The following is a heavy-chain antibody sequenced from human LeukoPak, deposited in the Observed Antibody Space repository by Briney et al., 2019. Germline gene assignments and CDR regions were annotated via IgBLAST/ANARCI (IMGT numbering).Heavy chain of an antibody. CDR1: GYTFTGYY. V-gene: IGHV1-24*01. D-gene: IGHD4-17*01. J-gene: IGHJ4*02. CDR3: ATRHYGDFPD. CDR2: FDPEDGET. Sequence: ASVKVSCKASGYTFTGYYMHWVRQAPGKGLEWMGGFDPEDGETIYAQKFQGRVTMTEDTSTDTAYMELSSLRSEDTAVYYCATRHYGDFPDWGQGTLVTVSS.